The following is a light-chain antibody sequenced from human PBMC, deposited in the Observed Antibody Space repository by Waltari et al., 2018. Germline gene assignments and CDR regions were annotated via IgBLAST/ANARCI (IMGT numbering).Light chain of an antibody. CDR2: GAS. Sequence: EIVLTQSPGTLSLSPGERATLSCRASQSVGSTIAWYQQKPGQPPRLLIYGASSRATGIPDRFSGSGSGTDFSLTIGRLEPEDFAVYYCQHYVRLPATFGQGTKVEIK. J-gene: IGKJ1*01. CDR3: QHYVRLPAT. CDR1: QSVGST. V-gene: IGKV3-20*01.